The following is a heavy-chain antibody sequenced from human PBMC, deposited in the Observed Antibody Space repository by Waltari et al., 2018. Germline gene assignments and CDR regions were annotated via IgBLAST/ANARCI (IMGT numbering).Heavy chain of an antibody. CDR2: IYPGDSDT. CDR1: GGTFSSYA. J-gene: IGHJ5*02. Sequence: VQLVQSGAEVKKPGSSVKVSCKASGGTFSSYAIRWVRQAPGQGLEWMGGIIYPGDSDTRYSPSFQGQVTISADKSISTAYLQWSSLKASDTAMYYCAKTAAGSSNWFDPWGQGTLVTVSS. D-gene: IGHD6-13*01. V-gene: IGHV5-51*01. CDR3: AKTAAGSSNWFDP.